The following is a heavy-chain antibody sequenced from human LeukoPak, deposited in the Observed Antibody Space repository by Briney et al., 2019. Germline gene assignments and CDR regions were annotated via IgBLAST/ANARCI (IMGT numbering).Heavy chain of an antibody. CDR3: AKSIVGATGNHAFDI. CDR1: GGSISSYY. D-gene: IGHD1-26*01. J-gene: IGHJ3*02. Sequence: SETLSLTCTVSGGSISSYYWSWVRQPPGKGLEWIGYIYYSVSTNYNPSLKSRVTISVDTSKNQFSLKLSSVTAADTAVYYCAKSIVGATGNHAFDIWGQGTMVTVSS. CDR2: IYYSVST. V-gene: IGHV4-59*01.